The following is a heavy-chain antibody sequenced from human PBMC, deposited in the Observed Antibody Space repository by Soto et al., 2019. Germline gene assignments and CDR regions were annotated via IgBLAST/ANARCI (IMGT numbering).Heavy chain of an antibody. Sequence: EVQLLESGGGLVQPGGSLRLSCAASGFTFSSYAMSWVRQAPGKGLEWVSTISGSGGSTYYAASVKGRFTISRDNSKNTLYLQMNSLRAEDTAVYYCARTQGRYFDYWGQGTLVTVSS. D-gene: IGHD3-16*01. CDR1: GFTFSSYA. CDR2: ISGSGGST. J-gene: IGHJ4*02. CDR3: ARTQGRYFDY. V-gene: IGHV3-23*01.